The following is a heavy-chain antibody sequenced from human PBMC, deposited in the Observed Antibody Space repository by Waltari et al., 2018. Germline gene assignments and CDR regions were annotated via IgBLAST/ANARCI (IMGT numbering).Heavy chain of an antibody. CDR3: ARDITGTPDY. V-gene: IGHV4-61*09. J-gene: IGHJ4*02. CDR2: IYTSGST. D-gene: IGHD1-7*01. CDR1: GCSISSGSYY. Sequence: QVQLQESGPGLVKPSQTLSLTCTVSGCSISSGSYYWSWIRQPAGKGLEWIGYIYTSGSTNYNPSLKSRVTISVDTSKNQFSLKLSSVTAADTAVYYCARDITGTPDYWGQGTLVTVSS.